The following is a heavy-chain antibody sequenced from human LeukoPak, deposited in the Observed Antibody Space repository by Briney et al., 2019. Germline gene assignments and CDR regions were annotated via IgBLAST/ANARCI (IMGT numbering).Heavy chain of an antibody. Sequence: SETLSLTCAVYGGSFSGYYWSWIRQSPGKGLEWIGEINHSGSTNYNPSLRGRVTISVDTSKNQFSLKLSSVTAADTAVYYCASGYSYGLGYWGQGTLVTVSS. J-gene: IGHJ4*02. V-gene: IGHV4-34*01. CDR2: INHSGST. D-gene: IGHD5-18*01. CDR3: ASGYSYGLGY. CDR1: GGSFSGYY.